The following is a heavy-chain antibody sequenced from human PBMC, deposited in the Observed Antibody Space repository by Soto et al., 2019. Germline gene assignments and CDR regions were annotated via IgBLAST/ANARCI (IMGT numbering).Heavy chain of an antibody. CDR2: IYYSGST. D-gene: IGHD3-22*01. CDR3: ARSDTAYYDSSGYSYPLDY. J-gene: IGHJ4*02. Sequence: QLQLQESGPGLVKPSETLSLTCTVSGGSISSSSYYWGWIRQPPGKGLEWIGSIYYSGSTYYNPSLKSRVTISVDTSKNQFSLKLSSVTAADTAVYYCARSDTAYYDSSGYSYPLDYWGQGTLVTVSS. CDR1: GGSISSSSYY. V-gene: IGHV4-39*01.